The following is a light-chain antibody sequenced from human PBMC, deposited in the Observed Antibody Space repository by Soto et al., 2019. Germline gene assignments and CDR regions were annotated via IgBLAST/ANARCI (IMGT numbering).Light chain of an antibody. CDR2: AAS. CDR1: QGISNC. J-gene: IGKJ3*01. Sequence: IQMTHSPSSVSASVGHSVTITCQPSQGISNCLAWYQQKPGKAPKLLIYAASSLQSGVSSRFSGSGSGTDFTLTISSLQPEDFATYYRQQATSFPRTFGPGTKVDIK. V-gene: IGKV1D-12*01. CDR3: QQATSFPRT.